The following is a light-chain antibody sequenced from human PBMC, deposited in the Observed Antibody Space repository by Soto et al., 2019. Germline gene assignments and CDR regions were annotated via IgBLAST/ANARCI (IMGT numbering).Light chain of an antibody. V-gene: IGKV1-17*03. CDR1: QGINHY. J-gene: IGKJ4*01. CDR2: DAS. CDR3: QQRNNWPPT. Sequence: DIQMTQSPSAMSASVGDRVTITCRASQGINHYLAWFQVKPGKVPKRLIYDASNRATGIPARFSGSGSGTDFTLTISSLEPEDFALYFCQQRNNWPPTFGGGTKVE.